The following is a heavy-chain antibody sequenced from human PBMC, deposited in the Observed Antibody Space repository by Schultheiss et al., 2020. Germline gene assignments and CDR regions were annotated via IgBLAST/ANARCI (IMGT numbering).Heavy chain of an antibody. CDR2: ISRGGPST. V-gene: IGHV3-23*01. D-gene: IGHD3-10*01. Sequence: GGSLRLSCAASGFTFSSFAMSWVRQAPGKGLEWISAISRGGPSTYYADSVKGRFTISRDNSKNTLYLQMNSLRPEDTAVYFCAKDKSRGYYGSGTYGWLDSWCQGTLVTVSS. J-gene: IGHJ5*01. CDR3: AKDKSRGYYGSGTYGWLDS. CDR1: GFTFSSFA.